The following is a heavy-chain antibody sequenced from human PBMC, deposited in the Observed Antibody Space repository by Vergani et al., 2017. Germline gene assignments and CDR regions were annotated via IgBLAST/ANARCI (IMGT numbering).Heavy chain of an antibody. J-gene: IGHJ4*02. CDR2: SYKSERT. V-gene: IGHV4-38-2*02. D-gene: IGHD6-13*01. Sequence: QVQLQESGPGLVKPSETLSLTCTVSGYSISSGYYWVWILQPPGKELDWIWSSYKSERTYYNPSLKSRVTISLETSKNQFSLKMNSQTAADTAVYYCARGSAAGTNGDYWGKGTLVTVSS. CDR3: ARGSAAGTNGDY. CDR1: GYSISSGYY.